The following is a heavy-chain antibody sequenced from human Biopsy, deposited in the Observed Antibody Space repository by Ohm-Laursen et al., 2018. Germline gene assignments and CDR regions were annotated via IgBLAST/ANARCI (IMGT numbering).Heavy chain of an antibody. V-gene: IGHV3-11*01. CDR2: ISGGGTI. CDR1: GFSFSDYH. D-gene: IGHD4-23*01. Sequence: SLRLSCAAFGFSFSDYHMRWIRQAPGRGLEWVSYISGGGTIYYGDSMKGRVTISRDNAKNSLYLQMHSLRAEDTAVYYCARDTRWSPYSMDVWGQRTTVTVSS. J-gene: IGHJ6*02. CDR3: ARDTRWSPYSMDV.